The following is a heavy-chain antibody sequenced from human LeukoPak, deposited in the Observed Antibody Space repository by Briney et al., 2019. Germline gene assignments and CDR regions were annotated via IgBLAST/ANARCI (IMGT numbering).Heavy chain of an antibody. CDR1: GGSISSHY. J-gene: IGHJ4*02. CDR2: IYYSGST. D-gene: IGHD2-8*01. Sequence: PSETLSLTCTVSGGSISSHYWSWIRQPPGKGLEWIGYIYYSGSTNYNPSLKSRVTISVDTSKNQFSLKLSSVTAADTAVYYCASNVVRTYSFDYWGQGTPVTVSS. CDR3: ASNVVRTYSFDY. V-gene: IGHV4-59*11.